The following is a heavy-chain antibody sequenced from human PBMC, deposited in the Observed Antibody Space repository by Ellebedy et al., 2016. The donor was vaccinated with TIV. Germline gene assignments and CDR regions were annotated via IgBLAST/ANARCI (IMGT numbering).Heavy chain of an antibody. V-gene: IGHV1-2*04. CDR1: GYTFIAYY. J-gene: IGHJ4*02. Sequence: AASVKVSCKASGYTFIAYYMHWVRQAPGQGLEWMGWINPNSGGTSYAQKFQGWVTMTRDTSISTAYMELTRLTSDDTAVYYCARGFARGYINGYGDYWGQGTLVTVSS. D-gene: IGHD5-18*01. CDR3: ARGFARGYINGYGDY. CDR2: INPNSGGT.